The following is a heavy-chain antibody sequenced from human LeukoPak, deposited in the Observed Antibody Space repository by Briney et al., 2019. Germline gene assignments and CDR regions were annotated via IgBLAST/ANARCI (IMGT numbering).Heavy chain of an antibody. J-gene: IGHJ4*02. CDR1: GFTFSSYG. D-gene: IGHD2-2*01. V-gene: IGHV3-30*02. CDR3: AKVSVPAAIRSKFDY. Sequence: GRSLRLSCAASGFTFSSYGMHWVRQAPGKGLEWVAFIRYDGSNKYYADSVKGRFTISRDNSKNTLYLQMNSLRAEDTAVYYCAKVSVPAAIRSKFDYWGQGTLLTVSS. CDR2: IRYDGSNK.